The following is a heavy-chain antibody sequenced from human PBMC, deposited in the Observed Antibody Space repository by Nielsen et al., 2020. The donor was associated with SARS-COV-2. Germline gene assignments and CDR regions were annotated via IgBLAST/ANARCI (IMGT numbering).Heavy chain of an antibody. CDR1: GYTFTSYT. CDR2: INAGNGNT. CDR3: ARTRFGTPNRYGMDV. D-gene: IGHD3-10*01. Sequence: ASVKVSCKASGYTFTSYTMHWVRQAPGQRLEWMGWINAGNGNTKYSQKFQGRVTITRDTSASTAYMELSSLRSEDTAVYYCARTRFGTPNRYGMDVWGQGTTVTVSS. J-gene: IGHJ6*02. V-gene: IGHV1-3*01.